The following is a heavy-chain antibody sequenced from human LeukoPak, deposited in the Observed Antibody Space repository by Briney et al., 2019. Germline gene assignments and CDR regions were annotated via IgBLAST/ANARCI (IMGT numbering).Heavy chain of an antibody. J-gene: IGHJ4*02. CDR3: ARDSGDYGVNFDY. CDR2: TSAYNGNT. Sequence: GASVKVSCKGSGYTFNNYAISWVRQAPGQGLEWMGWTSAYNGNTNYAEKFQGRVTMATDTSTSTAYMELRSLRSDDTAVYFCARDSGDYGVNFDYWGQGTLVTVSS. D-gene: IGHD4-17*01. CDR1: GYTFNNYA. V-gene: IGHV1-18*01.